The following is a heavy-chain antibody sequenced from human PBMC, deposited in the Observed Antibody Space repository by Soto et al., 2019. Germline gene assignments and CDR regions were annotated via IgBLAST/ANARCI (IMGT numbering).Heavy chain of an antibody. V-gene: IGHV3-30-3*01. D-gene: IGHD6-13*01. CDR3: ARDRIYSSSWHDY. CDR2: ISYAGSNK. Sequence: QVQLVESGGGVVQPGRSLRLSCAASGFTFSSYAMHWVRQAPGKGLEWVAVISYAGSNKYYADSVKGRFTISRDNSKNTLYLQMNSLRAEDTAVYYCARDRIYSSSWHDYWGQGTLVTVSS. CDR1: GFTFSSYA. J-gene: IGHJ4*02.